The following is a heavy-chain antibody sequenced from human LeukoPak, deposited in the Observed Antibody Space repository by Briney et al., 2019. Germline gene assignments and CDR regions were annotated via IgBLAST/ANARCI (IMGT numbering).Heavy chain of an antibody. CDR3: ARDSPYGDHFYFDY. Sequence: PSETLSLTCTVSGGSISSYYWSWIRQPPGKGLEWIGYIYYSGSTNYNPSLKSRVTISVDTSKNQFSLKLSSVTAADTAVYYCARDSPYGDHFYFDYWGQGTLVTVSS. CDR2: IYYSGST. J-gene: IGHJ4*02. D-gene: IGHD4-17*01. CDR1: GGSISSYY. V-gene: IGHV4-59*08.